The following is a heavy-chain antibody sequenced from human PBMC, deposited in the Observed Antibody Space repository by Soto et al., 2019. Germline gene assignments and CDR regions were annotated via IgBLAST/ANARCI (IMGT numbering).Heavy chain of an antibody. CDR3: TKYSGSYSEGAFDI. J-gene: IGHJ3*02. CDR1: GFTFSDYA. D-gene: IGHD1-26*01. Sequence: GGSLRLSCTASGFTFSDYAMSWVRQAPGKGLEWVGFIRSKAYGGTTEYAASVKGRFTISRDDSKSIAYLQMNSLKTEDTAVYYCTKYSGSYSEGAFDIWGQGTMVTVSS. CDR2: IRSKAYGGTT. V-gene: IGHV3-49*04.